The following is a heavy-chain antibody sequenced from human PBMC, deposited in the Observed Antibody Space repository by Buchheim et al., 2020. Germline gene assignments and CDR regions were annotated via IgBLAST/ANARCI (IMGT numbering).Heavy chain of an antibody. D-gene: IGHD5-24*01. CDR3: ATEGEDGYNFDY. CDR1: GRSISSASFF. Sequence: QVQLQESGPGLVKPSQTLSLTCTVSGRSISSASFFWSWIRQPAGMGLEWIGRIYASGSTNYSPALKSRVTISLDTSTNQFSLKLTSVTAADTAVYYCATEGEDGYNFDYWGQGTL. CDR2: IYASGST. J-gene: IGHJ4*02. V-gene: IGHV4-61*02.